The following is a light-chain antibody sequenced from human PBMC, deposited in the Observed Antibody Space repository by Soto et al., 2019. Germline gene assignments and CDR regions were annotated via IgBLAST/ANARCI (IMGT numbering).Light chain of an antibody. CDR3: QHYMSDSEE. CDR2: KAS. V-gene: IGKV1-5*03. J-gene: IGKJ1*01. CDR1: RDINSR. Sequence: DIQLTQFPSSVSASVGATVTVACRASRDINSRLAWFQQQAGRPRTRLIYKASTLKSVVPSRFNGSGSGTELTLTISSLQPDDLATYYCQHYMSDSEEFGQGTKVDIK.